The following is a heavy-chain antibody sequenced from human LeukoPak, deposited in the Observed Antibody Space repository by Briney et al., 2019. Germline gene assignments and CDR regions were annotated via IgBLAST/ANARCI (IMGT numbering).Heavy chain of an antibody. V-gene: IGHV1-46*01. CDR3: ARVGCGGDCYADAFDI. J-gene: IGHJ3*02. Sequence: ASVKVSCKASGYTFTRYYMHWVRQAPGQGLEWMGIINPSGSTSYAQKFQGRVTMTRDTSTSTVYMELSSLRSEDTAIYYCARVGCGGDCYADAFDIWGQGTMVTVSS. D-gene: IGHD2-21*02. CDR2: INPSGST. CDR1: GYTFTRYY.